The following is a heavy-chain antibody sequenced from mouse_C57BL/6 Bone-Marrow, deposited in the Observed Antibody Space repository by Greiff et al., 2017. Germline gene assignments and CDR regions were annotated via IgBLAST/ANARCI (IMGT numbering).Heavy chain of an antibody. CDR1: GYTFTSYW. V-gene: IGHV1-69*01. CDR3: ASEGLLRAWFAY. CDR2: IDPSDSYT. Sequence: QVQLQQPGAELVMPGASVKLSCKASGYTFTSYWMHWVKQRPGQGLEWIGEIDPSDSYTNYNQKFKGKSTLTVDKSSSTAYMQLSSLTSEDSAVYDCASEGLLRAWFAYWGQGTLVTVSA. J-gene: IGHJ3*01. D-gene: IGHD1-1*01.